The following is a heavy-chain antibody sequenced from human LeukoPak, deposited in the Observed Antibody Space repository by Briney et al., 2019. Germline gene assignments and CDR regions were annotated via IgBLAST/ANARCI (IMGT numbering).Heavy chain of an antibody. J-gene: IGHJ4*02. CDR2: FYDSDT. CDR1: GGSISGHY. CDR3: AGPAESSGYKY. Sequence: SETLSLTCTVPGGSISGHYWTWIRQFPGKGLEWIGYFYDSDTNYNTSLKRRVTISVDTSKSQVSLKLSSVTAADTAVYFCAGPAESSGYKYWGQGTLVTVSS. V-gene: IGHV4-59*11. D-gene: IGHD3-22*01.